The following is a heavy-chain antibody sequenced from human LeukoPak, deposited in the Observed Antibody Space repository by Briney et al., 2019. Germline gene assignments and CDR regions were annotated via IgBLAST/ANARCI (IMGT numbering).Heavy chain of an antibody. CDR1: GGSISSGSYY. D-gene: IGHD1-26*01. Sequence: SETLSLTCTVSGGSISSGSYYWSWIRQPAGKGLEWIGRIYTSGSTNYNPSLKSRVTISVDTSKNQFSLKLSSVTAADTAVYYCAREAGDSGSPGDYWGQGTLVCVSS. CDR2: IYTSGST. V-gene: IGHV4-61*02. J-gene: IGHJ4*02. CDR3: AREAGDSGSPGDY.